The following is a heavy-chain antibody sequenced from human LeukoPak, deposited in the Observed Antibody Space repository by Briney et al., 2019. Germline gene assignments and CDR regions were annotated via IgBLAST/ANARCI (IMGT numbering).Heavy chain of an antibody. J-gene: IGHJ4*02. CDR3: ARVGGGIAVAGKKHYFDY. CDR1: GYTFTGYY. CDR2: INPNSGGT. D-gene: IGHD6-19*01. Sequence: ASVKVSCKASGYTFTGYYMHWVRQAPGQGLEWMGWINPNSGGTNYAQKFQGRVAMTRDTSISTAYMELSRLRSDDTAVYYCARVGGGIAVAGKKHYFDYWGQGTLVTVSS. V-gene: IGHV1-2*02.